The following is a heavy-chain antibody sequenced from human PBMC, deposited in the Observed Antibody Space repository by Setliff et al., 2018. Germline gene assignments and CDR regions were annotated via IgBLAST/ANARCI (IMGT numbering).Heavy chain of an antibody. CDR1: GFTFSDYA. CDR3: ARTCSGSGCYAGLES. J-gene: IGHJ4*02. V-gene: IGHV3-23*01. CDR2: ISGSAGSI. D-gene: IGHD2-15*01. Sequence: PGGSLRLSCAASGFTFSDYAMSWVRQAPGKGLEWVSTISGSAGSIHLADSVKGRFTISRDNSKNTLYLEMTSLRADDTAIYYCARTCSGSGCYAGLESWGQGTPVTVSS.